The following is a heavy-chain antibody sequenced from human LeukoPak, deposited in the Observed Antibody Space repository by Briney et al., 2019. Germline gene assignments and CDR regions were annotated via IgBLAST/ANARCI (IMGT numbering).Heavy chain of an antibody. V-gene: IGHV1-2*02. Sequence: ASVKVSCKASGYTFTGYYMHWVRQAPGQGLEWMGWINPNSGGTNYAQKFQGRVTMTRDTSMSTAYMEVSRLRSDDTAVYYCARAPYCGGDCYSTSWFDPWGQGTLVTVSS. CDR3: ARAPYCGGDCYSTSWFDP. D-gene: IGHD2-21*01. CDR2: INPNSGGT. CDR1: GYTFTGYY. J-gene: IGHJ5*02.